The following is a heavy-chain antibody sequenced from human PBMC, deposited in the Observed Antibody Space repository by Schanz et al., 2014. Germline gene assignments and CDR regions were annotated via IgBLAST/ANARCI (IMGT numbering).Heavy chain of an antibody. Sequence: QVQLVQSGAEVKKLGASVKVSCKASGYTFTDYYMHWVRQAPGQGLEWMGRINPNSGGTNYAQKFQGRVTMTRDTSISTAYMEMSRLISDDMAVYYCAREMLDIVATMDDDAFDIWGQGTMVTVSS. V-gene: IGHV1-2*06. CDR2: INPNSGGT. J-gene: IGHJ3*02. D-gene: IGHD5-12*01. CDR1: GYTFTDYY. CDR3: AREMLDIVATMDDDAFDI.